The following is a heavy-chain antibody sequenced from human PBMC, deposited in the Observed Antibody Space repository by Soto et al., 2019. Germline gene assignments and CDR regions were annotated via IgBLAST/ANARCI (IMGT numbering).Heavy chain of an antibody. CDR3: ARDAFDI. CDR2: ISYDGSNK. CDR1: GFTFSSYG. V-gene: IGHV3-30*03. J-gene: IGHJ3*02. Sequence: QVQLVESEGGVVQPGRSLRLSCAASGFTFSSYGMHWVRQAPGKGLEWVAVISYDGSNKYYADSVKGRFTISRDNSKNTLYLQMNSLRAEDTAVYYCARDAFDIWGQGTMVTVSS.